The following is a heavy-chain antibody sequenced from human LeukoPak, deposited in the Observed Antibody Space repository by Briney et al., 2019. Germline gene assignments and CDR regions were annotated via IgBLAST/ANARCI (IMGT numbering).Heavy chain of an antibody. CDR1: GFTFTTYG. D-gene: IGHD3-10*01. Sequence: VASVTVSCKASGFTFTTYGFSWVRQAPGQGLEWLGWISAYNGNTNYAQKLQGRVTMTTDTSTSTAYMELRSLRSDDTAVYYCARETKGITMVRGVRMYYYYMDVWGKGTTVTISS. J-gene: IGHJ6*03. CDR2: ISAYNGNT. CDR3: ARETKGITMVRGVRMYYYYMDV. V-gene: IGHV1-18*01.